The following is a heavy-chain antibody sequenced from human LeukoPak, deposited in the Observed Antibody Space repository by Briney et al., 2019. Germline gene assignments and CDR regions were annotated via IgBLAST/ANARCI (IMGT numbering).Heavy chain of an antibody. Sequence: GRSLRLSCAASGFTFSSYGMHWVRQAPGKGLEWVAVISYDGSNKYYADSVKGRFTISRDNAKNSLYLQMNSLRAEDTAVYYCARERGSRYYYYMDVWGKGTTVTISS. CDR1: GFTFSSYG. CDR2: ISYDGSNK. J-gene: IGHJ6*03. V-gene: IGHV3-30*03. D-gene: IGHD3-10*01. CDR3: ARERGSRYYYYMDV.